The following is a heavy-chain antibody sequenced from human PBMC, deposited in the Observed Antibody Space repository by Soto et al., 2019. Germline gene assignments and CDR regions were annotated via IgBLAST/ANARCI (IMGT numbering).Heavy chain of an antibody. CDR3: AHFSYYYDSSGYPGY. V-gene: IGHV2-5*01. Sequence: SGPTLVNPTQTLTLTCTFSGFSLSTSGVGVGWIRQPPGKALEWLALIYWNDDKRYSPSLKSRLTITKDTSKNQVVLTMTNMDPVDTATYYCAHFSYYYDSSGYPGYWGQETLVTVSS. CDR2: IYWNDDK. J-gene: IGHJ4*02. D-gene: IGHD3-22*01. CDR1: GFSLSTSGVG.